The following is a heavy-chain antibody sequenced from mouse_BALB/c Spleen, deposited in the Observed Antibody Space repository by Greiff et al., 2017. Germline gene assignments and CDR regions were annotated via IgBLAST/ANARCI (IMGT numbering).Heavy chain of an antibody. J-gene: IGHJ1*01. CDR3: ARSTTDWYFDV. Sequence: EVMLVESGGGLVQPGGSRKLSCAASGFTFSDYGMAWVRQAPGKGPEWVAFISNLAYSIYYADTVTGRFTISRENAKNTLYLEMSSLRYEDTAMYYCARSTTDWYFDVWGAGTTVTVSS. V-gene: IGHV5-15*02. D-gene: IGHD1-1*01. CDR1: GFTFSDYG. CDR2: ISNLAYSI.